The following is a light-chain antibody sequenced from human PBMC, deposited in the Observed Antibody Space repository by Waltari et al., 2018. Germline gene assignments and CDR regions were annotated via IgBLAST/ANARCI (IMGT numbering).Light chain of an antibody. Sequence: LSASEGDRVTITCRASQNIRSYLNWYQQSPGKAPNLLIYGASSLQSGIPSRFSGSGYGTDFTLTISSLQPEDFTTYYCQQGYTAPLTFGGGTKLEIK. V-gene: IGKV1-39*01. CDR3: QQGYTAPLT. CDR1: QNIRSY. J-gene: IGKJ4*01. CDR2: GAS.